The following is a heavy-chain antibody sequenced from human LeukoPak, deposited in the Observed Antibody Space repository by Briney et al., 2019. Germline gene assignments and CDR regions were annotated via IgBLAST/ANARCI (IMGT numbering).Heavy chain of an antibody. Sequence: SETLSLTCAVSGGPIISGNWWSWVRQPPGKGLEWVGEIYHSGRTNYNPSLKSRVTISLDKSKNQFSLNLNSVTAADTALYYCASSDGLPPRSDSSYDVFDYWGQGTLVTVSS. CDR3: ASSDGLPPRSDSSYDVFDY. V-gene: IGHV4-4*02. D-gene: IGHD3-3*01. J-gene: IGHJ4*02. CDR1: GGPIISGNW. CDR2: IYHSGRT.